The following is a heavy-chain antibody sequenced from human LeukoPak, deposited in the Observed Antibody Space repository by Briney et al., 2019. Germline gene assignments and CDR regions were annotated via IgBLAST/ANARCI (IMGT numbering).Heavy chain of an antibody. CDR2: ISYDGNNK. CDR3: ARGYPAANFDY. CDR1: GFSLRNYA. V-gene: IGHV3-30-3*01. J-gene: IGHJ4*02. D-gene: IGHD2-2*01. Sequence: GGSLRLPCAASGFSLRNYALHWVRQGPGKGLEWVAVISYDGNNKHYADSVKGRFTISKDNSKNTLYLQMNSLRSEDTAVYYCARGYPAANFDYWGQGTLVTVSS.